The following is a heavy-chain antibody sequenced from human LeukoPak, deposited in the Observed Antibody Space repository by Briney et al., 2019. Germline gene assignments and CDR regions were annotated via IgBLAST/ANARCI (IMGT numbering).Heavy chain of an antibody. CDR1: GFTFSSYG. D-gene: IGHD6-19*01. J-gene: IGHJ4*02. V-gene: IGHV3-30*18. CDR2: ISYDGSNK. Sequence: GGSLRLSCAASGFTFSSYGMHWVRQAPGKGLEWVAVISYDGSNKYYADSVKGRFTISRDNSKNTLYLQMNSLRAEDTAVYYCAKDLPRYSSGWSFDYWGQGTLVTVSS. CDR3: AKDLPRYSSGWSFDY.